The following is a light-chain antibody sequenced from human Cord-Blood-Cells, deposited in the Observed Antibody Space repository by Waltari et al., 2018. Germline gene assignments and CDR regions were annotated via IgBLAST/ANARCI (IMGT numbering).Light chain of an antibody. J-gene: IGKJ1*01. CDR1: QSISSW. CDR3: QQYNSYAGT. V-gene: IGKV1-5*01. Sequence: DIKMTQSPSTLSASVGDRVTIPCRASQSISSWLAWYQQKPGKAPKLLIYDASSLESGVPSRFSGSGSGTEFTLTISSLQPDDFATYYCQQYNSYAGTFGQGTKVEIK. CDR2: DAS.